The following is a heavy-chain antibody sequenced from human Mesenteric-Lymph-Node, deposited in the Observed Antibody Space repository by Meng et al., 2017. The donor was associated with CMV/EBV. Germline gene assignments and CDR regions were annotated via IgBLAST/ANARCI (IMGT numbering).Heavy chain of an antibody. CDR1: GVNFSSYA. J-gene: IGHJ4*02. CDR3: AKEYYYGSGSYFENDY. CDR2: ISGSGGST. D-gene: IGHD3-10*01. V-gene: IGHV3-23*01. Sequence: SGVNFSSYAMSWVRQAPGKGLEWVSAISGSGGSTYYADSVKGRFTISRDNSKNTLYLQMNSLRAEDTAVYYCAKEYYYGSGSYFENDYWGQGTLVTVSS.